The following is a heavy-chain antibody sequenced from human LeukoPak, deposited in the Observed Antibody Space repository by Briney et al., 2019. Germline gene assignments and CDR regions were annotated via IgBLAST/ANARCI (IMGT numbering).Heavy chain of an antibody. Sequence: GASVKVSCKASGYTFTSYGISWVRQAPGQGLEWMGWISAYNGNTNYAQNLQGRVTMTTDTSTSTAYMELRSLRSDDTAVYYCARQGMWAVAYDWFDPWGQGTLVTVSS. CDR2: ISAYNGNT. CDR3: ARQGMWAVAYDWFDP. D-gene: IGHD6-19*01. J-gene: IGHJ5*02. V-gene: IGHV1-18*01. CDR1: GYTFTSYG.